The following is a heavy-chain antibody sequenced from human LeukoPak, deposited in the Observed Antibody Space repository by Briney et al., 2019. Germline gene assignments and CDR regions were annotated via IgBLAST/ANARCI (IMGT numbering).Heavy chain of an antibody. CDR3: TREARVGNWFDP. V-gene: IGHV1-2*02. J-gene: IGHJ5*02. CDR1: GYTFTDYY. D-gene: IGHD2-15*01. CDR2: INPDYGGT. Sequence: ASVKVSCKASGYTFTDYYIHWVRQAPGQGLEWMGWINPDYGGTNYAQKFQGRVTMTRDTSMRTIYMDLSRLRSDDTAVFYCTREARVGNWFDPWGQGTQVTVSS.